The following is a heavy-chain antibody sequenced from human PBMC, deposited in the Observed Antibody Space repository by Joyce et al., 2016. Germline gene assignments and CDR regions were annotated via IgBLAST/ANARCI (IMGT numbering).Heavy chain of an antibody. V-gene: IGHV3-23*01. Sequence: EVQLLDSGGGLIQPGGSLRLSCAASGFTFSRNAMSWVRQARGKGLEWVSVSSASGGTTYYAGSVRGRCTITRDKYKNMLFLQMNDLRGEDTAVYYCAKDLLEWLPQFYFYQYMDVWGKGTTVVVSS. CDR1: GFTFSRNA. CDR3: AKDLLEWLPQFYFYQYMDV. D-gene: IGHD3-3*01. J-gene: IGHJ6*03. CDR2: SSASGGTT.